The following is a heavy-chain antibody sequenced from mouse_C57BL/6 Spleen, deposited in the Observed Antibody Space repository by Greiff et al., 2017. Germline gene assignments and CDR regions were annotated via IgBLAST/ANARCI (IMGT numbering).Heavy chain of an antibody. J-gene: IGHJ2*01. CDR2: IYPGSGNT. CDR3: ARRGSGFDY. D-gene: IGHD1-3*01. CDR1: GYTFTDYY. V-gene: IGHV1-76*01. Sequence: QVHVKQSGAELVRPGASVKLSCKASGYTFTDYYINWVKQRPGQGLEWIARIYPGSGNTYYNEKFKGKATLTAEKSSSTAYMQLSSLTSEDSAVYFCARRGSGFDYWGQGTTLTVSS.